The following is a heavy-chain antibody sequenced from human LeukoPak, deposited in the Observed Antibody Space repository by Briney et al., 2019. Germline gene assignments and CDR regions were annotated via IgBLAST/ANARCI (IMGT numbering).Heavy chain of an antibody. CDR3: ARAGGADSPQDLDY. J-gene: IGHJ4*02. Sequence: PSETLSLTCAVSGTSLSSYCWRSIRQPPEKGLEWVGEINHSGSTNYNPSLKSRVTISVDTSKNQFSLRLTSVTAADTAVYYCARAGGADSPQDLDYWGQGILVTVSS. V-gene: IGHV4-34*01. D-gene: IGHD3-22*01. CDR2: INHSGST. CDR1: GTSLSSYC.